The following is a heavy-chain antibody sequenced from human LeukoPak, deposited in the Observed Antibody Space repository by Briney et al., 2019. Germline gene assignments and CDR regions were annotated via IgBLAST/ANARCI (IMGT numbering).Heavy chain of an antibody. J-gene: IGHJ3*02. D-gene: IGHD3-16*01. CDR3: ARRRPFGAFDI. V-gene: IGHV4-59*08. CDR2: IHYSGST. Sequence: SETLSLTCTVSGGSISSYYWSWIRQPPGKGREGIGYIHYSGSTNYTPALKSRVTISIDTSKNQFSLKLSSVAAADTAVYYCARRRPFGAFDIWGQGTMVTVSS. CDR1: GGSISSYY.